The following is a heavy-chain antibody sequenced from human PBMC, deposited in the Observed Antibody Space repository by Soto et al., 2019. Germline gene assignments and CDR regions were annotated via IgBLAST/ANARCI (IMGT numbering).Heavy chain of an antibody. Sequence: QVQLVQSGAEVKKPGSSVKVSCKASGGTFSSYAVSWVRQAPGQGLEWMGGIIPIFGTADYAQKFQGRVKITADESTSTAYMELSSLRSEDTDVYYCASSGYCSGGSCSYPQYYYYGMDVWGQGTTVTVSS. CDR2: IIPIFGTA. V-gene: IGHV1-69*12. J-gene: IGHJ6*02. CDR3: ASSGYCSGGSCSYPQYYYYGMDV. CDR1: GGTFSSYA. D-gene: IGHD2-15*01.